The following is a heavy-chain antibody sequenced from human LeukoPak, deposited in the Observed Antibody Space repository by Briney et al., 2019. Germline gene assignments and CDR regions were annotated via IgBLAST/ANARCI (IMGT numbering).Heavy chain of an antibody. CDR2: ISANGGRA. Sequence: GGSLRLSCVGSGFTFRNFAMSWVRQAPGKGVEGVSGISANGGRAYYADSVTGRFTISRDQSKNTLSLHMSSPRAEDTAIYFCGKDPNGDYIGGFDMRGQGTMVTVSS. D-gene: IGHD4-17*01. CDR1: GFTFRNFA. CDR3: GKDPNGDYIGGFDM. J-gene: IGHJ3*02. V-gene: IGHV3-23*01.